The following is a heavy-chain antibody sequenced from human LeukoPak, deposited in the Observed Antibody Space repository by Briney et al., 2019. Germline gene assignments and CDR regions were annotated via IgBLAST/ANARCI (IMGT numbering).Heavy chain of an antibody. Sequence: SETLSLTCTVPGGSISSSSYYWGWIRQPPGKGLEWIGSIYYSGSTYYNPSLKSRVTISVDTSKNQFSLKLSSVTAADTAVYYCARHGCSSTSCPIDYWGQGTLVTVSS. V-gene: IGHV4-39*01. CDR2: IYYSGST. J-gene: IGHJ4*02. CDR3: ARHGCSSTSCPIDY. D-gene: IGHD2-2*01. CDR1: GGSISSSSYY.